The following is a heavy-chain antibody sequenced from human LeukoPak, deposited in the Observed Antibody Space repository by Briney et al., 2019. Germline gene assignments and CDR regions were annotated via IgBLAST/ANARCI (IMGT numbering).Heavy chain of an antibody. CDR1: GFTFSKHW. J-gene: IGHJ2*01. D-gene: IGHD5-24*01. V-gene: IGHV3-74*01. Sequence: GGSLRLSCAASGFTFSKHWMHWVRQAPGKGLVWVSRINSDGSSTTYADSVKGRFTISRDNAKNSLYLQMSSLRAEDTAVYYCAREERDGYNYYWYFDLWGRGTLVTVSS. CDR2: INSDGSST. CDR3: AREERDGYNYYWYFDL.